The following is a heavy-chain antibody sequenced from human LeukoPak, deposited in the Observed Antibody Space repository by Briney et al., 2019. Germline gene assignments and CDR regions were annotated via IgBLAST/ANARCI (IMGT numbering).Heavy chain of an antibody. CDR2: ISYDGSNK. CDR1: GFTFSSYA. CDR3: ARVGTQSIAAAGYYYYYYMDV. D-gene: IGHD6-13*01. J-gene: IGHJ6*03. V-gene: IGHV3-30*04. Sequence: GGSLRLSCAASGFTFSSYAMHWVRQAPGKGLEWVAVISYDGSNKYYADSVKGRFTFSRDNSKNTLYLQMNSLRAEDTAVYYCARVGTQSIAAAGYYYYYYMDVWGKGTTVTVSS.